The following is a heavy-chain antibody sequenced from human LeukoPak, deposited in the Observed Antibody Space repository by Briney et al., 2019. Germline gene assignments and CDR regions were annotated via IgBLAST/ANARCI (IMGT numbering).Heavy chain of an antibody. Sequence: SVKVSCKASGFTFTSSAMQWVRQARGQRLEWIGWIVVGSGNTNYAQKFQERVTITRDMSTSTAYMELSSLRSEDTAVYYCARQYCSGGSCYPQGDYYYGMDVWGQGTTVTVSS. V-gene: IGHV1-58*02. CDR2: IVVGSGNT. D-gene: IGHD2-15*01. CDR1: GFTFTSSA. J-gene: IGHJ6*02. CDR3: ARQYCSGGSCYPQGDYYYGMDV.